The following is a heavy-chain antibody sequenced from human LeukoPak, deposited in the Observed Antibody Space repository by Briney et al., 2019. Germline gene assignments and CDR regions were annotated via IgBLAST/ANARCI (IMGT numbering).Heavy chain of an antibody. J-gene: IGHJ6*02. V-gene: IGHV1-46*01. CDR1: GYTFTSYY. CDR3: ASSVQLEQPRLNDGMDV. CDR2: INPSGGST. Sequence: GASVKVSCKASGYTFTSYYMHWVRQAPGQGLEWMGIINPSGGSTSYAQKFQGRVTMTRDTSTGTVYMELSSLRSEDTAVYYCASSVQLEQPRLNDGMDVWGQGTTVTVSS. D-gene: IGHD1/OR15-1a*01.